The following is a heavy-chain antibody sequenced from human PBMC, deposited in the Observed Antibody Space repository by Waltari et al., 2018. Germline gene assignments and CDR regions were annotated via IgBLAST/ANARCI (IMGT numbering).Heavy chain of an antibody. CDR1: NYY. Sequence: NYYWSWIRQPPGKRLEWIGYLYYTGSTNYNPSLKSRVTISEDMSKNQFSLKLSSVTAADTAVYYCARGSSILIDYWGQGTLVTVSS. V-gene: IGHV4-59*01. CDR2: LYYTGST. J-gene: IGHJ4*02. D-gene: IGHD6-19*01. CDR3: ARGSSILIDY.